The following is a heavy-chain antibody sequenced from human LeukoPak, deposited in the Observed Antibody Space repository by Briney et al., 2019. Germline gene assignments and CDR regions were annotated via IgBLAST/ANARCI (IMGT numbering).Heavy chain of an antibody. CDR2: INPNSGGT. D-gene: IGHD6-19*01. CDR1: GYTFTGYY. Sequence: ASVKVSCKASGYTFTGYYMHWVRQAPGQGLEWMGWINPNSGGTNYAQKFQGRVTMTRDTSISTAYMELSRLRSDDTAVYYCARDGNSSGWYYYYYYMDVWGKGTTVTISS. CDR3: ARDGNSSGWYYYYYYMDV. V-gene: IGHV1-2*02. J-gene: IGHJ6*03.